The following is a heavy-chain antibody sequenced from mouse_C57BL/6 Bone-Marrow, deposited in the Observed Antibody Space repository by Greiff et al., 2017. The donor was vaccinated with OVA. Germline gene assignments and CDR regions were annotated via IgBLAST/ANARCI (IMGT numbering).Heavy chain of an antibody. CDR1: GYTFTDYY. J-gene: IGHJ1*03. CDR3: ARRGTGTTYWYFDV. V-gene: IGHV1-26*01. Sequence: EVQLQQSGPELVKPGASVKISCKASGYTFTDYYMNWVKQSHGKSLEWIGDINPNNGGTSYNQKFKGKATLTVDKSSSTAYMELRSLTSEDSAVYYCARRGTGTTYWYFDVWGTGTTVTVSS. D-gene: IGHD4-1*01. CDR2: INPNNGGT.